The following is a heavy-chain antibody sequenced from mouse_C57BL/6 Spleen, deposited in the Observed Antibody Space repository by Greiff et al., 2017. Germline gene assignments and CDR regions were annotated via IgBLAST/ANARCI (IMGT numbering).Heavy chain of an antibody. V-gene: IGHV7-3*01. J-gene: IGHJ4*01. CDR2: IRNKANGYTT. Sequence: EVMLVESGGGLVQPGGSLSLSCAASGFTFTDYYMSWVRQPPGKALEWLGFIRNKANGYTTEYSASVKGRFTISRDNSQSILYLQMNALRAEDSATYYCARPITTVVATYYAMDYWGQGTSVTVSS. CDR3: ARPITTVVATYYAMDY. D-gene: IGHD1-1*01. CDR1: GFTFTDYY.